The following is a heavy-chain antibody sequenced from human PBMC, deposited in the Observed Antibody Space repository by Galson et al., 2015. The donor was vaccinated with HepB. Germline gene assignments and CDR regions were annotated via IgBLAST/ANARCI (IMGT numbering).Heavy chain of an antibody. D-gene: IGHD2-8*02. Sequence: SLRLSCAASGFIFGDYYMTWIRQAPGKGLEWLSYISGSSGYTKYADSVKGRFPISRDNAKKSVFLQMTSLLAEDTAVYYCVWSPYSTGWSEHFQEWGQGTLVTASS. V-gene: IGHV3-11*03. CDR2: ISGSSGYT. J-gene: IGHJ1*01. CDR1: GFIFGDYY. CDR3: VWSPYSTGWSEHFQE.